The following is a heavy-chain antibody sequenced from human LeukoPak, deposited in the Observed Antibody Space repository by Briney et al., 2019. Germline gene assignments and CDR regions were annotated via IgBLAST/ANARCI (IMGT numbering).Heavy chain of an antibody. CDR3: ARPGNYYDSSGYYQHAFDI. Sequence: PSETLSLTCTVSGGSISSSSYYWGWIRQPPGKGLEWIGSIYYSGSTYYNPSLKSRVTISVDTSKNQFSLKLSSVTAADTAVYYCARPGNYYDSSGYYQHAFDIWGQGTMVTVSS. CDR2: IYYSGST. CDR1: GGSISSSSYY. J-gene: IGHJ3*02. D-gene: IGHD3-22*01. V-gene: IGHV4-39*01.